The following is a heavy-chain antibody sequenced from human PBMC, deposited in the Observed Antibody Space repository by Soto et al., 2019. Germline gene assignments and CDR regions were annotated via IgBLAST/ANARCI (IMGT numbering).Heavy chain of an antibody. CDR1: GFPCSSYS. J-gene: IGHJ3*02. Sequence: GGSLRLSCAASGFPCSSYSMNWVRQAPGKGLEWVSSISSSSSYIYYADSVKGRFTISRDNAKNSLYLQMNSLRAEDTAVYYCARPNTEYCSGVSCYSGVFDIWGKGTMVTVSS. V-gene: IGHV3-21*01. CDR2: ISSSSSYI. CDR3: ARPNTEYCSGVSCYSGVFDI. D-gene: IGHD2-15*01.